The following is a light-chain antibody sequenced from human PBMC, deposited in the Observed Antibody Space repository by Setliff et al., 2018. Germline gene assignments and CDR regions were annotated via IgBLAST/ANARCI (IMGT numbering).Light chain of an antibody. J-gene: IGLJ1*01. CDR3: GSFTSTTTFYV. V-gene: IGLV2-18*02. CDR1: YSDIGGHDR. Sequence: QSVLTQPPSVSGSPGQSVTISCSGTYSDIGGHDRVSWYQQPPGAAPKLMIYEVFNRPSGVPDRFSGSKSGTTASLTISGLLAEDEADYFCGSFTSTTTFYVSGPGTKVTVL. CDR2: EVF.